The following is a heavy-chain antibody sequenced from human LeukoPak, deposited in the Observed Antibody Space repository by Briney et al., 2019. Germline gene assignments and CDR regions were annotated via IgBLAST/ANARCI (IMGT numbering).Heavy chain of an antibody. V-gene: IGHV4-59*01. Sequence: SETLSLTCTVSGGSISSYYWSWIRQPPGKGLEWIGYIYYSGSTNYNPSLKSRVTISVDTSKNQFSLKLSSVTAADTAVYYCARDGSEAGMDYWGQGTLVTVSS. CDR1: GGSISSYY. CDR3: ARDGSEAGMDY. J-gene: IGHJ4*02. D-gene: IGHD6-13*01. CDR2: IYYSGST.